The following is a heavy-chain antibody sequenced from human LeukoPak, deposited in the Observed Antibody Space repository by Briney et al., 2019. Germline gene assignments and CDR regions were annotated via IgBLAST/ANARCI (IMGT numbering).Heavy chain of an antibody. J-gene: IGHJ4*02. D-gene: IGHD5-18*01. CDR2: IIPIFGTA. V-gene: IGHV1-69*13. CDR1: GGTFSSYA. Sequence: SVKVSCEASGGTFSSYAISWVRQAPGQGLEWMGGIIPIFGTANYAQKFQGRVTITADESTSTGYMELSSLRSEDTAVYYCASKRGYSYGLDYWGQGTLVTVSS. CDR3: ASKRGYSYGLDY.